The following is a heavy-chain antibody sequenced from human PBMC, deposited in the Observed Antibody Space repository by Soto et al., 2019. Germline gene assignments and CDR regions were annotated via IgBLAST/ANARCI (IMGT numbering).Heavy chain of an antibody. CDR2: INPSGGST. Sequence: ASVKVSCKASGDTFTSCYMHWVRQAPGQGLEWMGIINPSGGSTSYAQKFQGRVTMTRDTSTSTVYMELSSLRSEDTAVYYCARAHYDILTGYLWGDAFDIWGQGTMVTVSS. CDR1: GDTFTSCY. J-gene: IGHJ3*02. V-gene: IGHV1-46*01. CDR3: ARAHYDILTGYLWGDAFDI. D-gene: IGHD3-9*01.